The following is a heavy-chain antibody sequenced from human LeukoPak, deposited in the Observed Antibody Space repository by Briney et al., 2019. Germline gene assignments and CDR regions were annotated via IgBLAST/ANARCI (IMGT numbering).Heavy chain of an antibody. J-gene: IGHJ3*02. CDR1: GFTFSSYA. V-gene: IGHV3-23*01. CDR3: AKPYYSLTGYYWDDAFDI. D-gene: IGHD3-9*01. Sequence: GGSLRLSCAASGFTFSSYAMSWVRQAPGKGLEWVSAISGSGGSTYYADSVKGRFTISRDNSKNTLYLQMNSLRAEDTAVYYCAKPYYSLTGYYWDDAFDIWGQGTMVTVSS. CDR2: ISGSGGST.